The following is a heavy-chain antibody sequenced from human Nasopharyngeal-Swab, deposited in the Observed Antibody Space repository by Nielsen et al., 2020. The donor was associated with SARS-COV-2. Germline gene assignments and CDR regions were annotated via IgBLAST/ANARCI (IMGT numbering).Heavy chain of an antibody. Sequence: GESLKISCAASGFTFSPYWMTWVRQAPGKGLEWVANVKQDGTEKYFVDSVKGRFTISRDNAKNSLYLRMNSLRAEDTAVYYCARDEILDYWGQGTLVTVSS. CDR2: VKQDGTEK. CDR3: ARDEILDY. J-gene: IGHJ4*02. D-gene: IGHD2/OR15-2a*01. CDR1: GFTFSPYW. V-gene: IGHV3-7*01.